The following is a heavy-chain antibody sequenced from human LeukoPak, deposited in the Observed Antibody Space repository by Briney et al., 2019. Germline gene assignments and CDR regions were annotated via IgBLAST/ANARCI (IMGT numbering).Heavy chain of an antibody. CDR3: AKDGNYYGSGGYDAGYFDY. D-gene: IGHD3-10*01. Sequence: GGSLRLSCAASGFTFSSYGMHWVRQAPGKGLEWVAVISYDGSNKYYADSVKGRFTISRDNSKNTLYLQMNSLRAEDTAVYYCAKDGNYYGSGGYDAGYFDYWGQGTLVTVSS. J-gene: IGHJ4*02. CDR2: ISYDGSNK. CDR1: GFTFSSYG. V-gene: IGHV3-30*18.